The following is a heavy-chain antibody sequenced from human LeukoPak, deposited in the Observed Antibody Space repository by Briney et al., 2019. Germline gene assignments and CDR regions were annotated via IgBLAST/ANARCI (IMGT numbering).Heavy chain of an antibody. CDR2: ISGSGDSK. CDR3: ANGAL. J-gene: IGHJ4*02. CDR1: GFTFSNYA. V-gene: IGHV3-23*01. Sequence: GGSLRLSCAASGFTFSNYAMSWVRQAPGKGLERISGISGSGDSKYYADSVKGRFTISRDNSKNTLYLQMDSLRVEDTAIYYCANGALWGQGTLVTVSS.